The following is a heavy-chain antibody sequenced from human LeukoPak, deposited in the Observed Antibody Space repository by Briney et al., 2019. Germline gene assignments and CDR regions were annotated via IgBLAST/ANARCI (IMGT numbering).Heavy chain of an antibody. CDR3: AKVRGDHAHLQDDFDF. CDR1: GFTFSSHA. D-gene: IGHD2-21*02. J-gene: IGHJ4*02. CDR2: ITGSGSGA. Sequence: GGSLRLSCTASGFTFSSHAMTWVRQSTGKGVQWVSSITGSGSGAYYADSVKGRVTISRDNSKNTLFLHMDSLRVEDTAMYYCAKVRGDHAHLQDDFDFWGQGTLVTVSS. V-gene: IGHV3-23*01.